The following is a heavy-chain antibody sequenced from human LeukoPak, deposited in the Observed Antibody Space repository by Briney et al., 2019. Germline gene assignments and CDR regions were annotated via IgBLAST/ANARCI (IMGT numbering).Heavy chain of an antibody. Sequence: PGRSLRLSCAASGFTFSSYALSWFRQAPGKGLEWVSGISENGGTTFYADSVKGRFTINRDNSKNTLYVQMNRLRGEDTAVYYCAKDYGPKQLVFLDSWGQGTLVTVSS. V-gene: IGHV3-23*01. J-gene: IGHJ4*02. CDR3: AKDYGPKQLVFLDS. CDR1: GFTFSSYA. D-gene: IGHD6-13*01. CDR2: ISENGGTT.